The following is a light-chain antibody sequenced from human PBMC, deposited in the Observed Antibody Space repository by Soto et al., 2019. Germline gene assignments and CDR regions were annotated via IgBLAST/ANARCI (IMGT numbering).Light chain of an antibody. Sequence: EIVLTQSPGTLSLSPGERATLSCRASQSVSSHLAWYQQKPGQAPRLLIYDASNRATGIPARFSGSGSGTDFTLTISSLEPEDFAVYYCLQRTTWPWTCGQGSKVEIK. V-gene: IGKV3-11*01. J-gene: IGKJ1*01. CDR2: DAS. CDR1: QSVSSH. CDR3: LQRTTWPWT.